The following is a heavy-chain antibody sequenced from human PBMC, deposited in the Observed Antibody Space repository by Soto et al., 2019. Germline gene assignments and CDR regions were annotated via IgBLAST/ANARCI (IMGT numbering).Heavy chain of an antibody. CDR2: IYYSGST. V-gene: IGHV4-31*03. J-gene: IGHJ1*01. CDR3: ARDLVIYGDREYFQH. CDR1: GGSISSGGYY. D-gene: IGHD4-17*01. Sequence: SETLSLTCTVSGGSISSGGYYWSWIRQHPGKGLEWIGYIYYSGSTYYNPSLKSRVTISVDTPKNQFSLKLSSVTAADTAVYYCARDLVIYGDREYFQHWGQGTLVTVS.